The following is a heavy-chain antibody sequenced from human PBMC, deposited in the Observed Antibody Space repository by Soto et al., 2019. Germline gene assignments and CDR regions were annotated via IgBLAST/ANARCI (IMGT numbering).Heavy chain of an antibody. V-gene: IGHV3-30*19. CDR3: VRWGTTVGLDV. D-gene: IGHD4-17*01. J-gene: IGHJ1*01. CDR1: GFTFRSYV. Sequence: QVQLVESGGGVVQPGTSLRVSCVGSGFTFRSYVIHWVHQAPGKGLEWVALTSYDGSDKYYDDSVRGRFTISRDNSRNTVDLQMDSLRLEDTALYYCVRWGTTVGLDVWGQGTLVSVSS. CDR2: TSYDGSDK.